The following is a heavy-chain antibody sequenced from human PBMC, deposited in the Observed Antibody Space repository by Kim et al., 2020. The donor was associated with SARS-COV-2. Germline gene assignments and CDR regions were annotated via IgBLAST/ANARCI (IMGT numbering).Heavy chain of an antibody. J-gene: IGHJ4*02. CDR3: ARESSVEGATLNDY. D-gene: IGHD3-16*01. CDR2: ISGSSEVI. CDR1: GFTFSAYS. Sequence: GGSLRLSCAASGFTFSAYSMNWVRQAPGKGLEWLSYISGSSEVIYEADSVKGRFTISRDNAKNSLYLQMDSLRDEDTAIYYCARESSVEGATLNDYWGQGTLVTVSS. V-gene: IGHV3-48*02.